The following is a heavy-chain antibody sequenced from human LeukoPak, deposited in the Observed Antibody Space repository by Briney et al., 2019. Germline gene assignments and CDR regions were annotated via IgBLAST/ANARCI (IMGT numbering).Heavy chain of an antibody. CDR2: IYYSGST. D-gene: IGHD2-8*01. V-gene: IGHV4-31*03. CDR1: GGSISSGGYY. Sequence: TSQTLSLTCTVSGGSISSGGYYWSWIRQHPGKGLEWIGYIYYSGSTYYNPSLKSRVTISVDTSKNQSSLKLSSVTAADTAVYYCARAPGVKHDAFDIWGQGTMVTVSS. CDR3: ARAPGVKHDAFDI. J-gene: IGHJ3*02.